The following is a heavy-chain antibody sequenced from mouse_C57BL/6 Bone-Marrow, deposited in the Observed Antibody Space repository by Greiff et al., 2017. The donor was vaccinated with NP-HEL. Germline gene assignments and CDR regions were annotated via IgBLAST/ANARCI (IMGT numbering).Heavy chain of an antibody. CDR3: AKPSYRGAMDY. Sequence: QVQLQQPGAELVKPGASVKLSCKASGYTFTSYWMHWVKQRPGQGLEWIGMIHPNSGSTNYNEKFKSKATLTVDKSSSTAYMQLSSLTSEDSAVYYCAKPSYRGAMDYWGQGTSVTVSS. CDR1: GYTFTSYW. D-gene: IGHD6-1*01. J-gene: IGHJ4*01. CDR2: IHPNSGST. V-gene: IGHV1-64*01.